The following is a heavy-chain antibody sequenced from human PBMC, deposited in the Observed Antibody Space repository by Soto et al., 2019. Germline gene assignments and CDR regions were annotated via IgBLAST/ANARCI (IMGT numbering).Heavy chain of an antibody. J-gene: IGHJ6*03. D-gene: IGHD3-3*01. CDR1: GFTVSSNY. V-gene: IGHV3-53*01. Sequence: GGSLRLSCAASGFTVSSNYMSWVRQAPGKGLEWVSVIYSGGSTYYADSVKGRFTISRDNSKNTLYLQMNSLRAEDTAVYYCARGPVYDFWSGYSRNYYYYMDVWGKGTTVTVSS. CDR3: ARGPVYDFWSGYSRNYYYYMDV. CDR2: IYSGGST.